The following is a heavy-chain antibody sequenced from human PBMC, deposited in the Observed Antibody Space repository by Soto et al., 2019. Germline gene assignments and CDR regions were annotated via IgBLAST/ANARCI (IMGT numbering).Heavy chain of an antibody. Sequence: ASVKVSCKASGYTFTSYGISWVRQAPGQGLEWMGWIGAYNGNTNYAQKLQGRVTMTTDTSTSTAYMELRSLRSDDTAVYYCAHSYHSSGYRRHGRCGKGTRGTVCS. CDR1: GYTFTSYG. V-gene: IGHV1-18*01. J-gene: IGHJ4*03. D-gene: IGHD3-22*01. CDR2: IGAYNGNT. CDR3: AHSYHSSGYRRHGR.